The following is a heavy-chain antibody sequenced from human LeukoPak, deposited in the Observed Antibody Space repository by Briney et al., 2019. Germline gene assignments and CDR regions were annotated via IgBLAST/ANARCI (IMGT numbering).Heavy chain of an antibody. CDR1: GLTLSSYG. V-gene: IGHV3-30*18. CDR3: AKDSSYYYDSNGYFDY. CDR2: ISYDGSNK. Sequence: GGSLRLSCAASGLTLSSYGMHWVRQAPGKGLEWVAVISYDGSNKYYADSVKGRFTISRDNSKNTLYLQMNSLRAEDTAVYYCAKDSSYYYDSNGYFDYWGQGTLVTVSS. J-gene: IGHJ4*02. D-gene: IGHD3-22*01.